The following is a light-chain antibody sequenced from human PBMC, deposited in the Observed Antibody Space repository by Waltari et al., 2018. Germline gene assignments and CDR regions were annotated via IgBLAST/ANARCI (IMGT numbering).Light chain of an antibody. Sequence: TCGASQGISSSLAWYQKKVGEAPKLLLYGASRLESGVPSRFSGSGSGTVYTLTISSLQPEDFATYYCQQYFGIPITFGQGTRLE. V-gene: IGKV1-NL1*01. CDR1: QGISSS. CDR3: QQYFGIPIT. CDR2: GAS. J-gene: IGKJ5*01.